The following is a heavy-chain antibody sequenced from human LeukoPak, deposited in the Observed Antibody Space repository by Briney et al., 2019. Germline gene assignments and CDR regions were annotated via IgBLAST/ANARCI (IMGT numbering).Heavy chain of an antibody. V-gene: IGHV4-34*01. CDR2: INHSGST. CDR3: ARESGGSCFFDY. CDR1: GGSFGGYY. J-gene: IGHJ4*02. D-gene: IGHD2-15*01. Sequence: TSETLSLTCAVYGGSFGGYYWSWVRQPPGKGLEWIGEINHSGSTNYNPSLKSRVTISVDTSKNQFSLKLSSVTAADTAVYYCARESGGSCFFDYWGQGTLVTVSS.